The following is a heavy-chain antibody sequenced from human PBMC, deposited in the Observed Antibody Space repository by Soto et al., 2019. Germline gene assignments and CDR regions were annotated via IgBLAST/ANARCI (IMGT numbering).Heavy chain of an antibody. CDR3: ARGLYYGSGSFIPRKTYYFDY. V-gene: IGHV4-30-4*01. Sequence: QVQLQESGPGLVKPSQTLSLTCTVSGGSISSGDYYWSWIRQPPGKGLEWIGYIYYSGSTYYNPSLKSRVTISVDTSKNQFSLKLSSVTAADTAVYYCARGLYYGSGSFIPRKTYYFDYWGQGTLVTVSS. CDR1: GGSISSGDYY. J-gene: IGHJ4*02. D-gene: IGHD3-10*01. CDR2: IYYSGST.